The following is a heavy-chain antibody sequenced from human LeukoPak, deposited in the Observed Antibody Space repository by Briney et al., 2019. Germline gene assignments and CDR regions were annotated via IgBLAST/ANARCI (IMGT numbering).Heavy chain of an antibody. Sequence: SETLSLTCTVSGGSISSSSYYWGWIRQPPGKGLEWIGSIYYSGSTYYNPSLKSRVTISVDTSKNQFSLKLSSVTAADTAVYYCARSLTESEMVSFVIWGQGTMVTVSS. CDR2: IYYSGST. D-gene: IGHD2-8*01. CDR1: GGSISSSSYY. V-gene: IGHV4-39*07. CDR3: ARSLTESEMVSFVI. J-gene: IGHJ3*02.